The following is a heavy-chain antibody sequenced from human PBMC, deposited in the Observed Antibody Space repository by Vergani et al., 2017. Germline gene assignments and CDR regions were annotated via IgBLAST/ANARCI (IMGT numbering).Heavy chain of an antibody. J-gene: IGHJ4*02. CDR1: GGSISSYY. CDR2: IYYSGST. D-gene: IGHD6-13*01. Sequence: QVQLQESGPGLVKPSETLSLTCTVSGGSISSYYWSWIRQPPGKGLGWIGYIYYSGSTNYNPSLKSRVTISVDTSKNQFSLKLSSVTAADTAVDYCARVRYSSSYPSFDYWGQGTLVTVSS. V-gene: IGHV4-59*01. CDR3: ARVRYSSSYPSFDY.